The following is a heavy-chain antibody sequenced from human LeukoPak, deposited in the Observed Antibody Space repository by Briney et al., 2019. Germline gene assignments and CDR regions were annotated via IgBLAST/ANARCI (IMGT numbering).Heavy chain of an antibody. V-gene: IGHV3-66*01. Sequence: PGGSLRLSCAAPGFTFSSYAMSWVRQAPGKGLEWVSVIYSGGSTYYADSVKGRFTISRDNSKNTLYLQMNSLRAEDTAVYYCASGSSSSSAFDIWGQGTMVTVSS. D-gene: IGHD6-6*01. CDR1: GFTFSSYA. CDR3: ASGSSSSSAFDI. CDR2: IYSGGST. J-gene: IGHJ3*02.